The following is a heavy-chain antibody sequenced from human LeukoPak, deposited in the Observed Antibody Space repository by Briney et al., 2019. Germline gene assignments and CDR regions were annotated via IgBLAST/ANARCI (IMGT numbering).Heavy chain of an antibody. CDR1: NYSISNSLY. D-gene: IGHD4-17*01. Sequence: SETLSLTCSRSNYSISNSLYWGWLRQPPGKGLEWIGSIYRSGSTFYNPSLKSRVTISLDTSKNQFSLKLSSVTAADTAVYFCARGTYGCYMDVWGKGTTVTVSS. CDR3: ARGTYGCYMDV. V-gene: IGHV4-38-2*02. CDR2: IYRSGST. J-gene: IGHJ6*04.